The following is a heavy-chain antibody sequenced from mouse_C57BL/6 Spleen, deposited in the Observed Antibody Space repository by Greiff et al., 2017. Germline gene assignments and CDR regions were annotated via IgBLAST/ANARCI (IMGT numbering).Heavy chain of an antibody. Sequence: VQLQQPGAELVRPGSSVKLSCKASGYTFTSYWMHWVKQRPIQGLEWIGNIDPSDSETNYNQKFKDKATLTVDKSSSTAYMQLSSLTSEDSAVYYWSRRYDYDDGAYYYAMDYWGQGTSVTVSS. CDR2: IDPSDSET. CDR1: GYTFTSYW. CDR3: SRRYDYDDGAYYYAMDY. J-gene: IGHJ4*01. V-gene: IGHV1-52*01. D-gene: IGHD2-4*01.